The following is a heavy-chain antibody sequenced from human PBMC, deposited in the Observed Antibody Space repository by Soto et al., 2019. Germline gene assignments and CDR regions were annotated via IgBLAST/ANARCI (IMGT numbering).Heavy chain of an antibody. CDR1: GGSISSSNW. CDR2: IYHSGGT. Sequence: QVQLQESGPGLVKPSGTLSLTCAVSGGSISSSNWWSWVRQPPGKGLEWIGEIYHSGGTNYNPSLKSRVTISVDKSKNQFSLKLSSVTAADTAVYYCARTSSIAARPYYYYGMDVWGQGTTVTVSS. J-gene: IGHJ6*02. D-gene: IGHD6-6*01. CDR3: ARTSSIAARPYYYYGMDV. V-gene: IGHV4-4*02.